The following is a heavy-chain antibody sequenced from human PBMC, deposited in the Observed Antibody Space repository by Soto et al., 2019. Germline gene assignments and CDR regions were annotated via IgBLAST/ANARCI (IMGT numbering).Heavy chain of an antibody. CDR3: ARGGNSSSWYGPDYFDY. CDR1: GYTFTSYG. CDR2: ISAYNGGT. V-gene: IGHV1-18*01. D-gene: IGHD6-13*01. J-gene: IGHJ4*02. Sequence: ASVKVSCKASGYTFTSYGISWVRQAPGQGLEWMGWISAYNGGTNYAQKLQGRVTMTTDTSMSTAYMELRSLRSDDTAVYYCARGGNSSSWYGPDYFDYWGQGTLVTVSS.